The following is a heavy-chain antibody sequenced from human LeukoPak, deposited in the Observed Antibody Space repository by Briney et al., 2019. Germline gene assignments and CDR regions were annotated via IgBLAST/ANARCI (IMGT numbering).Heavy chain of an antibody. Sequence: PGGALRLSCATSGLTFSSFAMSWVRQGPGKRLEWVSTISGSGSSTYEVDSAKGRFSISRDNSNNTLYLQMNSLRAEDTAIYYCAILRLGYGHGFFYHWDQGTVVTVSS. CDR3: AILRLGYGHGFFYH. CDR1: GLTFSSFA. CDR2: ISGSGSST. D-gene: IGHD5-18*01. V-gene: IGHV3-23*01. J-gene: IGHJ4*02.